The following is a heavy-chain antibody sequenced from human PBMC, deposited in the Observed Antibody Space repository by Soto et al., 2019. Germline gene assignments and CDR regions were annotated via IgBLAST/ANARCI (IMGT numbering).Heavy chain of an antibody. CDR3: ARGPRSRQWLVPTIDY. CDR1: GGSFSGYY. V-gene: IGHV4-34*01. Sequence: PSETLSLTCAVYGGSFSGYYWSWIRQPPGKGLEWIGEINHSGSTNYNPSLKSRVTISVDTSKNQFSLKLSSVTAADTAVYYCARGPRSRQWLVPTIDYWGQGTLVTVSS. J-gene: IGHJ4*02. D-gene: IGHD6-19*01. CDR2: INHSGST.